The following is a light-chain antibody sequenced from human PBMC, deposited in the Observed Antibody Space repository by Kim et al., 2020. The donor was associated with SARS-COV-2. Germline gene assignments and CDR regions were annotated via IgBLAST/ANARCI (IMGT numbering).Light chain of an antibody. CDR3: HQYSGWPRT. V-gene: IGKV3-15*01. Sequence: SVSPGERTTLSCRASQSVGSNLAWYQQKPGQAPRLLIYDASTRATGIPASFSGSGSGTEFTLTIGSLQSEDFAVYYCHQYSGWPRTFGQGTKLEI. CDR1: QSVGSN. CDR2: DAS. J-gene: IGKJ2*01.